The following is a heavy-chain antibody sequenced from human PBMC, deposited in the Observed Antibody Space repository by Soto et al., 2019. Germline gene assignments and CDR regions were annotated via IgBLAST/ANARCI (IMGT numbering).Heavy chain of an antibody. J-gene: IGHJ6*02. CDR3: ARDVGGYCSGGRCHSDGMDV. Sequence: PGGSLRLSCAASGFTFSSYSMNWVRQAPGNGLEGVSSMRTSSTYIFYADSVKGRFTISRDNAKNSLYLQMNSLRAEDTAVYSCARDVGGYCSGGRCHSDGMDVWGQGTQVTVSS. V-gene: IGHV3-21*01. CDR2: MRTSSTYI. CDR1: GFTFSSYS. D-gene: IGHD2-15*01.